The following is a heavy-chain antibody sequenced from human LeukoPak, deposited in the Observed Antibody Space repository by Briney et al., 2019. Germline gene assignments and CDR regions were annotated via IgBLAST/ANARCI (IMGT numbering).Heavy chain of an antibody. CDR1: GFTFSSYS. V-gene: IGHV3-30*18. CDR3: AKDFGDGYNYIFDY. CDR2: ISYDGSNK. J-gene: IGHJ4*02. Sequence: GGSLRLSCAASGFTFSSYSMHWVRQAPGKGLEWVAVISYDGSNKYYADSVKGRFTTSRDNSKNTLYLQMNSLRAEDTAVYYCAKDFGDGYNYIFDYWGQGTLVTVSS. D-gene: IGHD5-24*01.